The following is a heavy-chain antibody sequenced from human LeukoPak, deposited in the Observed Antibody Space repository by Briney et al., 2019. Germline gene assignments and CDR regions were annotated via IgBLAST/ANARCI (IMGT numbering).Heavy chain of an antibody. J-gene: IGHJ4*02. D-gene: IGHD1-1*01. CDR3: ARIGNYYFDY. CDR2: IYHSGST. Sequence: PSETLSLTCAVSGGSISSGNWWSWVRQPPGKGLEWIGEIYHSGSTNYNPSLKRRVTISVDKSKNQFSLKLTSVTAADTAVYYCARIGNYYFDYWGQGTLVTVSS. CDR1: GGSISSGNW. V-gene: IGHV4-4*02.